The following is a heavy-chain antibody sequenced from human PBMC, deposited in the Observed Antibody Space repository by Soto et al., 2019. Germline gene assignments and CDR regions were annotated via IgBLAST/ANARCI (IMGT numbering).Heavy chain of an antibody. D-gene: IGHD6-6*01. V-gene: IGHV3-11*01. J-gene: IGHJ6*02. Sequence: QVQPVESGGGLVKPGGSLRLSCAASGFTFSDYYMSWIRQAPGKGLEWVSYISSSGSTIYYADSVKGRFTISRDNAKNSLYLQMNSLRAEDTAVYYCARSEYSSSSPYYGMDVWGQGTTVTVSS. CDR3: ARSEYSSSSPYYGMDV. CDR1: GFTFSDYY. CDR2: ISSSGSTI.